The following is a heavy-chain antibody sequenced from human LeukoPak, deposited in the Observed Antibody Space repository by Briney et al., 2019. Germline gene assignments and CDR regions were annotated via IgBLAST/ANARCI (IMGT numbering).Heavy chain of an antibody. CDR1: GGSFSGYY. V-gene: IGHV4-34*01. CDR2: INHSGST. CDR3: ARGQRWLDY. D-gene: IGHD4-23*01. J-gene: IGHJ4*02. Sequence: SETLSLTCAVYGGSFSGYYWSWIRQPPGKGLEWIGEINHSGSTNYNPSLKSRVTISVDTSKNQFSLKLSSVTAADTAVYYCARGQRWLDYWGQGTQVTVSS.